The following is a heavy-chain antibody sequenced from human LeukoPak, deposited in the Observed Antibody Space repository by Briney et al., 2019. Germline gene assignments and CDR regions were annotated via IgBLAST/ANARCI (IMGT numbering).Heavy chain of an antibody. CDR2: INPTSGGA. CDR3: ARDKSLADPYFFDY. Sequence: ASVKVSCKASGYTFTGYYIHWERHAHGQGHEWMGWINPTSGGANYAQKFQGRVTLTRDTSISVAYMDLHSLRSDDTAVYFCARDKSLADPYFFDYWGQGTLVTVSS. CDR1: GYTFTGYY. V-gene: IGHV1-2*02. J-gene: IGHJ4*02.